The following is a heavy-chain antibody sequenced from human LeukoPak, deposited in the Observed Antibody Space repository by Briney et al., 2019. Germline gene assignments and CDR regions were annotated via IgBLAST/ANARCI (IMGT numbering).Heavy chain of an antibody. V-gene: IGHV1-46*01. Sequence: GASVKVSCKASGYTFTSYYMHWVRQAPGQGLEWMGIINPSGGSTSYAQKFQGKVTMTRDTSTSTVYMELSSLRSEDTAVYYCARGDDILTGYYKETDFDYWGQGTLVTVSS. D-gene: IGHD3-9*01. CDR3: ARGDDILTGYYKETDFDY. CDR1: GYTFTSYY. J-gene: IGHJ4*02. CDR2: INPSGGST.